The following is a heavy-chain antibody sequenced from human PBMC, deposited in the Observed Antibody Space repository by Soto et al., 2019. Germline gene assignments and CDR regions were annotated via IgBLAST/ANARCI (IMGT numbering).Heavy chain of an antibody. CDR3: ARGRYCLTGRCFPNWFDS. V-gene: IGHV4-30-4*01. CDR2: IYKSATT. CDR1: GDSISNLDYF. D-gene: IGHD7-27*01. J-gene: IGHJ5*01. Sequence: SETLSLTCSVSGDSISNLDYFWAWIRQPPGQALEYIGYIYKSATTYYNPSFESQVAISVDTSKSQFSLNVTSVTAADTAVYFCARGRYCLTGRCFPNWFDSWGQGALVTVS.